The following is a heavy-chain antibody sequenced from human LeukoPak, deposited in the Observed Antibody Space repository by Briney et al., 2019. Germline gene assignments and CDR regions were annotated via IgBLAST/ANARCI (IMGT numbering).Heavy chain of an antibody. CDR3: ARRGQQPAASYY. D-gene: IGHD6-13*01. CDR1: GYTFTSQG. Sequence: GASVKVSCKPSGYTFTSQGMNWVPQAPGPGLEWMGWINTYSGNPSYAQAFTGRFVLSLDTSVSTAYLQISSLTAEDTAVYYCARRGQQPAASYYWGQGTLVTVSS. V-gene: IGHV7-4-1*02. CDR2: INTYSGNP. J-gene: IGHJ4*02.